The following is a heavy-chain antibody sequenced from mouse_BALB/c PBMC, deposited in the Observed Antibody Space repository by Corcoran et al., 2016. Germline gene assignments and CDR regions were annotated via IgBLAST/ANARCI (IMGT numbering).Heavy chain of an antibody. CDR3: ARIYYGMDVAY. CDR1: GYSITSGYY. CDR2: ISYDGNN. V-gene: IGHV3-6*01. Sequence: DVQLQESGPGLVKPSQSLTLTCSVTGYSITSGYYWNWIRQFPGNKLEWMGYISYDGNNNYNPSLKNRISITRDTSKNQFFLKLNSVTTEDTASAFAARIYYGMDVAYWGQGTLVTVSA. J-gene: IGHJ3*01. D-gene: IGHD2-1*01.